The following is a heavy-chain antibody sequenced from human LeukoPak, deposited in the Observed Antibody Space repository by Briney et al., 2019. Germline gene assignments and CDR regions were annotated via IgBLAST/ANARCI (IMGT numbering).Heavy chain of an antibody. CDR3: ARGRVWGSYRQNFDY. Sequence: SETLSLTCAVYGGSFRGYYWSWIRQPPGKGLECIGEINHSGSTNYNPSLKSRVTISVDRSKNQFSLKLSSVTAADTAVYYCARGRVWGSYRQNFDYWGQGTLVTVSS. CDR1: GGSFRGYY. V-gene: IGHV4-34*01. CDR2: INHSGST. J-gene: IGHJ4*02. D-gene: IGHD3-16*02.